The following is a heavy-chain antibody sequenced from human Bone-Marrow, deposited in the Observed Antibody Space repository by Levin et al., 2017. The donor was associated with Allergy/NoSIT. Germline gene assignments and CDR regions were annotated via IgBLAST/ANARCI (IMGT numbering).Heavy chain of an antibody. Sequence: PGGSLRLSCVASEFTFDYYNIHWVRQAPGKGLEWLALIWYDGIKKYYADSVKGRFTVSRDNSENTVYLQMNSLRPEDTAEYYCARVVGRFGELFGDYYYGMDVWGQGTTVTVSS. CDR2: IWYDGIKK. CDR3: ARVVGRFGELFGDYYYGMDV. CDR1: EFTFDYYN. V-gene: IGHV3-33*01. D-gene: IGHD3-10*01. J-gene: IGHJ6*02.